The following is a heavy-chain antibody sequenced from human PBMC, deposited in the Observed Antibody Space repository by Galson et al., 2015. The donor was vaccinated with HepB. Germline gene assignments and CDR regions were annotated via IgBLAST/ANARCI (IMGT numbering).Heavy chain of an antibody. CDR2: ISSSSSYI. CDR1: GFTFSSYS. Sequence: SLRLSCAASGFTFSSYSMNWVRQAPGKGLEWVSSISSSSSYIYYADSVKGRFTISRDNAKNSLYLQMNSLRAEDTAVYYCARDLRRRRDYGYGGTLYPYYFDYWGQGTLVTVSS. J-gene: IGHJ4*02. V-gene: IGHV3-21*01. D-gene: IGHD4-23*01. CDR3: ARDLRRRRDYGYGGTLYPYYFDY.